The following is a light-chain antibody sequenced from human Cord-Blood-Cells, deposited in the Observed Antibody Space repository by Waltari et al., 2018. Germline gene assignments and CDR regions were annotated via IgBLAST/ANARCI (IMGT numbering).Light chain of an antibody. J-gene: IGKJ2*01. CDR1: QGISSY. CDR3: QQLNSYPPYT. Sequence: IQLTQSPSSLSASVGDRVTITCRASQGISSYLAWYQQKPGKAPKLLIYAASTVQSGVPSRFSGSGSVTDFTLTISSLQPEDFATYYCQQLNSYPPYTFGQGTKLEIK. V-gene: IGKV1-9*01. CDR2: AAS.